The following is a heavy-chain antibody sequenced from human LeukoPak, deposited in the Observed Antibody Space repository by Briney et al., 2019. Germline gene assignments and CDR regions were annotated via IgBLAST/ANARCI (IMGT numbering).Heavy chain of an antibody. CDR1: GFTFSNSG. J-gene: IGHJ4*02. CDR3: AKEIPYDRSGSVYFDY. D-gene: IGHD3-22*01. V-gene: IGHV3-30*18. CDR2: ISYDGSDE. Sequence: PGGSLRLSCAASGFTFSNSGMHWVRQAPGKGLEWVAIISYDGSDEYSADSVRGRFTISRDNSKNTLYLQMNSLRAEDTAVYYCAKEIPYDRSGSVYFDYWGQGTLVTVSS.